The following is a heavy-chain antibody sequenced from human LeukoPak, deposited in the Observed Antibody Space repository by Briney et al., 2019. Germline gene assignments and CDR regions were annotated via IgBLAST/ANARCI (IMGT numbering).Heavy chain of an antibody. J-gene: IGHJ4*02. CDR1: GGSISSSSYY. Sequence: SETLSLTCTVSGGSISSSSYYWGWIRQPPGKGLEWIGSIYHSGSTYYNPSLKSRVTISVDTSKNQFSLKLSSVTAADTAVYHCARDLMVRGVIMNLPFDYWGQGTLVTVSS. CDR3: ARDLMVRGVIMNLPFDY. CDR2: IYHSGST. D-gene: IGHD3-10*01. V-gene: IGHV4-39*07.